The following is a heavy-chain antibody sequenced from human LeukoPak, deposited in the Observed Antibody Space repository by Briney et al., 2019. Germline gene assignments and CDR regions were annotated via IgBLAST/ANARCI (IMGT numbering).Heavy chain of an antibody. CDR2: IYYRGST. V-gene: IGHV4-59*01. J-gene: IGHJ4*02. D-gene: IGHD6-6*01. Sequence: SETLSLTCTVPGGSISSYYWSWVRQPPGKGREWIGCIYYRGSTNYNPSLKSRVTMSVDTSKRQYYLKLSSETAADTAVYYCAKLMYSSSGPPFDYWGQGTLVTVCS. CDR1: GGSISSYY. CDR3: AKLMYSSSGPPFDY.